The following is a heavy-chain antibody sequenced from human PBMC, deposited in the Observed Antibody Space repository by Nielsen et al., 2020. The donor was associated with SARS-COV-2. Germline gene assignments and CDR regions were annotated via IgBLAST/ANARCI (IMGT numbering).Heavy chain of an antibody. V-gene: IGHV1-24*01. CDR3: AILIGYYDSSGYRYDAFDI. Sequence: ASVKVSCKVSGYTLTELSMHWVRQAPGKGLEWMGGFDPEDGETIYAQKFQGRVTMTEDTSTDTAYMELSSLRSEDTAVYYCAILIGYYDSSGYRYDAFDIWGQGTMVTVSS. CDR2: FDPEDGET. CDR1: GYTLTELS. D-gene: IGHD3-22*01. J-gene: IGHJ3*02.